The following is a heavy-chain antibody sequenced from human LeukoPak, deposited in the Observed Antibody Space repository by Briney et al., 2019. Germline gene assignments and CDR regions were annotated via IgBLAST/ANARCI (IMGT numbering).Heavy chain of an antibody. Sequence: PSETLSLICSVSGGSIGSRYHYWGWVRQPPGKGLEWIGSIEYSGSTYYNPPLKSRVIMSVDTSKKQFSLKVTSVTAADTAVYYCARLAHSSGYLAFDYWGQGTLVTVSS. CDR2: IEYSGST. J-gene: IGHJ4*02. V-gene: IGHV4-39*01. D-gene: IGHD6-19*01. CDR3: ARLAHSSGYLAFDY. CDR1: GGSIGSRYHY.